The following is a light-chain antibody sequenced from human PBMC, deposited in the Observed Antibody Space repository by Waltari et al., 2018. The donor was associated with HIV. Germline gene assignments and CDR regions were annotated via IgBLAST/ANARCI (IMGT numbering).Light chain of an antibody. CDR2: DAS. CDR1: QMFGGNQ. CDR3: QQYGSSPLFT. Sequence: EIVLTQSPDTLSLSPGERATLPCRASQMFGGNQLAWYQQRLGQTPRLLIYDASNRATGIPDRISGSGSGTDFTLTITRLEAEDFAVYYCQQYGSSPLFTFGPGTKVDIK. V-gene: IGKV3-20*01. J-gene: IGKJ3*01.